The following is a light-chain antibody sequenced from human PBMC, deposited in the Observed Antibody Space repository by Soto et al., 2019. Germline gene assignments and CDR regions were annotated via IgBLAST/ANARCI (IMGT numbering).Light chain of an antibody. Sequence: DIQMTQSPSTLSASVGDRVTITCRASQSINNWLAWYQQKPGKAPKLLIYKASTLESGVPSRFSGSESGTEFTLTINGLQPDDFATYYCQQYNDYSATFGQGTKVELK. CDR2: KAS. J-gene: IGKJ1*01. V-gene: IGKV1-5*03. CDR3: QQYNDYSAT. CDR1: QSINNW.